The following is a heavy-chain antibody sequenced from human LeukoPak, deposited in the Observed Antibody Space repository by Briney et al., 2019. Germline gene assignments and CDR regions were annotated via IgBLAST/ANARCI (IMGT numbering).Heavy chain of an antibody. CDR3: ARRAYSSVLIDY. J-gene: IGHJ4*02. CDR2: INSDGSST. Sequence: GSLRLSCAASGFTFSSYWMHWVRQAPGKGLVWVSRINSDGSSTSYADSVKGRFTISRDNAKNTLYLQMNSLRAEDTAVYYCARRAYSSVLIDYWGQGTLVTVSS. V-gene: IGHV3-74*01. D-gene: IGHD6-25*01. CDR1: GFTFSSYW.